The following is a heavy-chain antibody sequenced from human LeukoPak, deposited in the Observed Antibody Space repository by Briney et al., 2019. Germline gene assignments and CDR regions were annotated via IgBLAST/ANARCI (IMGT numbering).Heavy chain of an antibody. CDR1: GGSISSGGYY. V-gene: IGHV4-30-2*01. Sequence: SQTLSLTCTVSGGSISSGGYYWSWIRQPPGKGLEWIGYIYHSGSTYYNPSLKSRVTISVDRSKNQFSLKLSSVTAADTAVYYCARGSPSYARGSGRLVPADYWGQGTLVTVSS. CDR3: ARGSPSYARGSGRLVPADY. J-gene: IGHJ4*02. CDR2: IYHSGST. D-gene: IGHD3-10*01.